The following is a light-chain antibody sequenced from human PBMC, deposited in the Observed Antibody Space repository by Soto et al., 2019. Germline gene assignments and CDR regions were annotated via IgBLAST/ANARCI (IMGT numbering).Light chain of an antibody. CDR1: SSNIGAGYD. V-gene: IGLV1-40*01. J-gene: IGLJ1*01. CDR2: GDS. CDR3: QSSDSRLSGSDV. Sequence: QLVLTQPPSVSGAPGQRVTISCTGSSSNIGAGYDVNWYQQLPGTAPKLLIFGDSNRPSGVPDRFSGSKSGTSASLAITGLQAADEADYYCQSSDSRLSGSDVFGTGTK.